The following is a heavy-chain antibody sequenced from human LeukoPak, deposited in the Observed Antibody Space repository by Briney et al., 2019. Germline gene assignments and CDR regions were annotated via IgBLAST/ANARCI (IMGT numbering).Heavy chain of an antibody. Sequence: SETLSLTCAVYGGSFSGYYWSWIRQPPGKGLEWIGEINHSGSTNYDPSLKSRVTISVDTSKNQFSLKLSSVTAADAAVYYCARRGRITMVRGPYYYYYMDVWGKGTTVTISS. D-gene: IGHD3-10*01. CDR3: ARRGRITMVRGPYYYYYMDV. J-gene: IGHJ6*03. CDR1: GGSFSGYY. V-gene: IGHV4-34*01. CDR2: INHSGST.